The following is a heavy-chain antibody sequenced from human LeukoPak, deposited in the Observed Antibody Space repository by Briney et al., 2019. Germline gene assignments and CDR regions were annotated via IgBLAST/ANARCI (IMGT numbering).Heavy chain of an antibody. V-gene: IGHV3-23*01. D-gene: IGHD1-20*01. CDR1: GFTFSSYA. Sequence: GGSLRLSCAASGFTFSSYAMNWVRQAPGKGLEWVSGISGSVGTTYYVDSVRGRLTISRDNPKNTLYLQMNSLRAEETAIYCCGRDVTAGKESFDYWGQGTLVTVSS. J-gene: IGHJ4*02. CDR3: GRDVTAGKESFDY. CDR2: ISGSVGTT.